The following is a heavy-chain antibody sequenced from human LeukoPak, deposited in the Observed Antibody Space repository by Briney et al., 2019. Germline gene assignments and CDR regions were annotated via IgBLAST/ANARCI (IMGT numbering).Heavy chain of an antibody. D-gene: IGHD3-9*01. CDR3: ARSEEGFDWLLAYGMDV. CDR2: IYYSGST. Sequence: SETLSLTCTVSGGSISSSSYYWGWIRQPPGKGLEWIGSIYYSGSTYYNPSLKSRVTISVDTSKNQFSLKLSSVTAADTAVYYCARSEEGFDWLLAYGMDVWGQGTTVTVSS. CDR1: GGSISSSSYY. V-gene: IGHV4-39*07. J-gene: IGHJ6*02.